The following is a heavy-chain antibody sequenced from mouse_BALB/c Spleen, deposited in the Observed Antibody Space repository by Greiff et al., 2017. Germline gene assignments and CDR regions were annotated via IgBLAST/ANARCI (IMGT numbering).Heavy chain of an antibody. CDR2: ISSGGST. CDR1: GFTFSSYA. D-gene: IGHD2-14*01. V-gene: IGHV5-6-5*01. CDR3: ARGVRPYWYFDV. J-gene: IGHJ1*01. Sequence: EVQGVESGGGLVKPGGSLKLSCAASGFTFSSYAMSWVRQTPEKRLEWVASISSGGSTYYPDSVKGRFTISRDNARNILYLQMSSLRSEDTAMYYCARGVRPYWYFDVWGAGTTVTVSS.